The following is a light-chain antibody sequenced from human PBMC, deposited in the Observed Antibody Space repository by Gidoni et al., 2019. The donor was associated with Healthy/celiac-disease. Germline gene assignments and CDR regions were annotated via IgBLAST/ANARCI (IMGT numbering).Light chain of an antibody. CDR2: AAS. CDR1: QGISNY. Sequence: DIHMTQSPTSLSASVGDRVTITCRVSQGISNYLAWYQQKPGKVPKLLIYAASTLQSGVPSRFSGSGSGTDFTLTISSLQPEDVATYYCQKYNSAPRTFGQGTKVEIK. V-gene: IGKV1-27*01. CDR3: QKYNSAPRT. J-gene: IGKJ1*01.